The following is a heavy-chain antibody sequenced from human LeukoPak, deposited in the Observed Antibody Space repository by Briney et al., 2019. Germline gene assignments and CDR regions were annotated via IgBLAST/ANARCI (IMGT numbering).Heavy chain of an antibody. CDR3: ARDPPSATSAFDI. CDR2: ISYDGSNK. J-gene: IGHJ3*02. V-gene: IGHV3-30*14. CDR1: GFTFSSYA. Sequence: GRSLRLSCAASGFTFSSYAIHWVRQAPGKGLEWVAVISYDGSNKYYADSVKGRFTISRDNSKNTLYLQMNSLRVEDTAVYYCARDPPSATSAFDIWGQGTMVTVSS.